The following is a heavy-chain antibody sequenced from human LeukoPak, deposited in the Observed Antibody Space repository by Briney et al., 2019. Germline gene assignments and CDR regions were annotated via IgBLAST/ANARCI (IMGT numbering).Heavy chain of an antibody. CDR3: ARASPFWSGYRDAFDI. J-gene: IGHJ3*02. V-gene: IGHV1-2*02. Sequence: ASVKVSCKASGYTFTGHYMHWVRQAPGQGLEWMGWINPNSGGTNYAQKFQGRVTMTRDTSISTAYMELSRLRSDDTAVYYCARASPFWSGYRDAFDIWGQGTMVTVSS. CDR2: INPNSGGT. CDR1: GYTFTGHY. D-gene: IGHD3-3*01.